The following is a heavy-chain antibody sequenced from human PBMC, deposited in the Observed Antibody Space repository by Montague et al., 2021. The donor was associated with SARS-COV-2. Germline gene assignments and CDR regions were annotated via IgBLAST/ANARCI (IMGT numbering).Heavy chain of an antibody. CDR1: SDSISISSSLSY. V-gene: IGHV4-39*01. CDR3: ARRGYSNSRLDDAFDI. D-gene: IGHD6-13*01. J-gene: IGHJ3*02. Sequence: SETLSLTCTVSSDSISISSSLSYWGWIRQPPGKGLEWIGSIYRSGYTFYSPSLKSRITMSVDTSKNQFSLELASVTAAVTAVYYCARRGYSNSRLDDAFDIWGQGTMVIVSS. CDR2: IYRSGYT.